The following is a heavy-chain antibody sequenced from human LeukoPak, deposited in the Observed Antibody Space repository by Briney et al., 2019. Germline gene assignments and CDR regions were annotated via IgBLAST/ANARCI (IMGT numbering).Heavy chain of an antibody. J-gene: IGHJ6*03. Sequence: PGGSLRLSCAASGFTFSSYAMSWVRQAPGKGLEWASAISGSGGSTYYADSVKGRFTISRDNSKNTLYLQMNSLRAEDTAVYYCAKSPFSGYSGYDYYYYMDVWGKGTTVTVSS. CDR1: GFTFSSYA. D-gene: IGHD5-12*01. CDR3: AKSPFSGYSGYDYYYYMDV. V-gene: IGHV3-23*01. CDR2: ISGSGGST.